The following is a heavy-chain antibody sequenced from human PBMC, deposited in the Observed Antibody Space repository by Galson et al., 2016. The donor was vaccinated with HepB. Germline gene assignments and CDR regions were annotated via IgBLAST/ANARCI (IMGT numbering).Heavy chain of an antibody. V-gene: IGHV3-66*01. D-gene: IGHD5-12*01. CDR1: GFTASNTY. J-gene: IGHJ6*02. Sequence: SLRLSCAASGFTASNTYMTWVRQAPGKGLKWVSVIYRGDSTHYADSVKGSFTVSRDNSKNTVSLQMSSLRAEDTAVYYCASGHYTLGYSAYANWGMDVWGQGTTVTVSS. CDR2: IYRGDST. CDR3: ASGHYTLGYSAYANWGMDV.